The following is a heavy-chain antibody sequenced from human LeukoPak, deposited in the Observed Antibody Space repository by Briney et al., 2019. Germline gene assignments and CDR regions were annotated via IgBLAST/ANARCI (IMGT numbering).Heavy chain of an antibody. D-gene: IGHD6-19*01. J-gene: IGHJ4*02. CDR3: ARGTLYSGWSYYFDS. Sequence: PSETLSLTCTVSGGSIPISTYYWGWVRQPPGKGLEWIGSIYCSGTTKYNPSLKSRVTISVDNSNNKFSLRLSSVTAADTALYYCARGTLYSGWSYYFDSWGQGTLVTVSS. CDR2: IYCSGTT. V-gene: IGHV4-39*07. CDR1: GGSIPISTYY.